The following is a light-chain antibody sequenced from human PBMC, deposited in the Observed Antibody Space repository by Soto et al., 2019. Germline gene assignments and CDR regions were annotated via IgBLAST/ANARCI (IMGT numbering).Light chain of an antibody. CDR2: SNN. V-gene: IGLV1-44*01. CDR1: SSNIGSNT. Sequence: QSVLTQPPSASGTPGQRVTISCSGSSSNIGSNTVNWYQQLPGTAPKLLIYSNNQRPSGVPDRFSGSKSGTSASLAISGLQSDDEADYYCAAWDDSLNGLMVFGGGTKVTVL. J-gene: IGLJ2*01. CDR3: AAWDDSLNGLMV.